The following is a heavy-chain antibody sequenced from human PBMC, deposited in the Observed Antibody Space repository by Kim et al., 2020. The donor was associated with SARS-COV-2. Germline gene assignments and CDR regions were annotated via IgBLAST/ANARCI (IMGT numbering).Heavy chain of an antibody. J-gene: IGHJ4*02. Sequence: ASVKVSCKASGYSFTTYAIKWVRQAPVQGLEWMGWIHTDTGNPTYAQGFTGRYVFSLDTSVNTAYLQINSLTTEDTAVYFCARARLCSGAKCYGDHWGQGTLVTVS. CDR2: IHTDTGNP. D-gene: IGHD2-15*01. CDR3: ARARLCSGAKCYGDH. CDR1: GYSFTTYA. V-gene: IGHV7-4-1*02.